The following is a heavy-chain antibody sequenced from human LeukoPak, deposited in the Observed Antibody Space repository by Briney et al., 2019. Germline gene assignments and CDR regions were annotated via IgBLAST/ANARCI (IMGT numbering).Heavy chain of an antibody. D-gene: IGHD2-15*01. CDR2: IYYSGST. V-gene: IGHV4-59*08. J-gene: IGHJ6*03. Sequence: SETLSLTCTVSGGSISSYYWSWIRQPPGKGLEWIGYIYYSGSTNYNPSLKSRVTISVDTSKNQFSLKLYSVTAADTAVYYCARHGFCSGGSCYSWGYYYYMDVWGKGTTVTISS. CDR1: GGSISSYY. CDR3: ARHGFCSGGSCYSWGYYYYMDV.